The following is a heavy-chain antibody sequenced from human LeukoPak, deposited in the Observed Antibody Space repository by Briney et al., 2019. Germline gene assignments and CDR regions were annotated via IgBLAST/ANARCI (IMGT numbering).Heavy chain of an antibody. CDR1: GGSISSYY. Sequence: PSETLSLTCTVSGGSISSYYWSWIRQPPGKGLEWIGYIYYSGSTNYNPSLKSRVTVSADTSKNEFSLKMMSVTAADTAVYFCARGRYYYDSGSIDLWGQGTLVTVSS. CDR2: IYYSGST. CDR3: ARGRYYYDSGSIDL. V-gene: IGHV4-59*08. D-gene: IGHD3-10*01. J-gene: IGHJ5*02.